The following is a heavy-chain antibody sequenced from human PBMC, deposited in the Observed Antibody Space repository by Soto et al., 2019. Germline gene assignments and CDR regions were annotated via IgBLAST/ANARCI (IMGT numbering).Heavy chain of an antibody. J-gene: IGHJ6*02. D-gene: IGHD2-2*01. CDR1: GFTFSSYA. CDR2: ISSNGGST. Sequence: GGSLKLSCSASGFTFSSYAMHWVRQAPGKGLEYVSAISSNGGSTYYADSVKGRFTISRDNSKNTLYLQMSSLRAEDTAVYYCVRGDCSSTSCYPSTYGMDVWGQGTTVTVSS. CDR3: VRGDCSSTSCYPSTYGMDV. V-gene: IGHV3-64D*08.